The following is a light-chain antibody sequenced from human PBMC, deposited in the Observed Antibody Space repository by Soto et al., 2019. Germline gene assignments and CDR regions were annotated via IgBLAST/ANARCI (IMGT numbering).Light chain of an antibody. Sequence: ESFLTQSPSSLSLSPDERATLSCRASQSVSSYLAWYQQKPGQAPRLLIYDASNRATGIPARFSGSGSGTDFTLTISSLEPEDFAVYYCQQRSNWPPITFGQGTRLE. V-gene: IGKV3-11*01. CDR1: QSVSSY. CDR2: DAS. J-gene: IGKJ5*01. CDR3: QQRSNWPPIT.